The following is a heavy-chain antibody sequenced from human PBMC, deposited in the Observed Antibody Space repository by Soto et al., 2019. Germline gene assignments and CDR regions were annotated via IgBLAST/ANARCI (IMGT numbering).Heavy chain of an antibody. D-gene: IGHD6-13*01. J-gene: IGHJ6*02. CDR2: IYYSGST. V-gene: IGHV4-39*01. Sequence: TLSLTCTVSGGSISSSSYYWGWIRQPPGKGLEWIGSIYYSGSTYYNPSLKSRVTISVDTSKNQFSLKLSSVTAADTAVYYCAGYSSSWYDFGYYYGMDVWGQGTTVTVSS. CDR1: GGSISSSSYY. CDR3: AGYSSSWYDFGYYYGMDV.